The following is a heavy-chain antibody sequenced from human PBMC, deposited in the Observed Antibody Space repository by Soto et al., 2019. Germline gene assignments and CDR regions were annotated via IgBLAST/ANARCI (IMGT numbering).Heavy chain of an antibody. D-gene: IGHD3-22*01. CDR2: IDWDDDK. J-gene: IGHJ4*02. Sequence: SGPTLVNPTQTLTLTCTFSGFSLSTSGMCVSWIRQPPGKALEWLALIDWDDDKYYSTSLKTRLTISKDTSKNQVVLTMTNMDPVDTATYYCARTRGYYDSSGYWYYFDYWGQGTLVTVSS. CDR1: GFSLSTSGMC. V-gene: IGHV2-70*01. CDR3: ARTRGYYDSSGYWYYFDY.